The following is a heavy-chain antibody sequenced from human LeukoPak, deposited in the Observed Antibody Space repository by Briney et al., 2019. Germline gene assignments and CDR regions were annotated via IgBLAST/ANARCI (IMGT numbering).Heavy chain of an antibody. Sequence: PGGSLRLSCAASGFTFSSYWMSWVRQAPGKGLEWVANIKQDGSEKYYVDSVKGRFTISRDNAKNSLYLQMNSLRAEDTAVYYCARTDIVLMVYAARIDYWGQGTLVTVSS. CDR3: ARTDIVLMVYAARIDY. D-gene: IGHD2-8*01. CDR1: GFTFSSYW. CDR2: IKQDGSEK. J-gene: IGHJ4*02. V-gene: IGHV3-7*01.